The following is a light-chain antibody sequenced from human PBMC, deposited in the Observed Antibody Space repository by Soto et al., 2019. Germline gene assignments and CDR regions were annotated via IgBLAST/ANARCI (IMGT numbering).Light chain of an antibody. V-gene: IGKV1-5*01. CDR3: QQYNSYPVT. CDR2: DAS. J-gene: IGKJ1*01. CDR1: QSISSW. Sequence: DIQMTQSPSTLSASVGDRATITCRASQSISSWLAWYQQKPGKAPKLLIYDASSLESGVPSRFSGSGSGTEFTLTISSLQPDDFATYYCQQYNSYPVTFGQGTKVDIK.